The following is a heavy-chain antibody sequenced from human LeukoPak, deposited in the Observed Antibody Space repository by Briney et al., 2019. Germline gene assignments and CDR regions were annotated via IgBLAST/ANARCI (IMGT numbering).Heavy chain of an antibody. CDR2: IIPIFGTA. Sequence: ASVKVSCKASGGTFSSYAISWVRQAPGQGLEWMGGIIPIFGTANYAQKFQGRVTITADESTSTAYMELSSLRSEDTAVYYCARRYYEFWSGYSNWFDPWGQGTLVTVSS. CDR3: ARRYYEFWSGYSNWFDP. J-gene: IGHJ5*02. V-gene: IGHV1-69*13. D-gene: IGHD3-3*01. CDR1: GGTFSSYA.